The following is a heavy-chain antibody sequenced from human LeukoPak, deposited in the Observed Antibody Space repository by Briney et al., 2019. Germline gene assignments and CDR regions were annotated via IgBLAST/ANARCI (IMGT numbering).Heavy chain of an antibody. CDR1: GLTFSNYG. Sequence: PGGSLRLSCAASGLTFSNYGMHWVRQAPGKGLEWVAFIRSDGSNKYYADSVKGRFTISRDNSKNTLYLQMTSLRAEDTAVYYCANTITSGGVIVSGYFDYWGQGTLVTVSS. V-gene: IGHV3-30*02. J-gene: IGHJ4*02. CDR3: ANTITSGGVIVSGYFDY. CDR2: IRSDGSNK. D-gene: IGHD3-16*02.